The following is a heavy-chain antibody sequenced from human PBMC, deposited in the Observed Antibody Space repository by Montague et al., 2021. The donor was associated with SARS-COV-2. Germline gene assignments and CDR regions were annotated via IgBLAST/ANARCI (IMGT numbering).Heavy chain of an antibody. J-gene: IGHJ6*02. V-gene: IGHV4-61*02. CDR1: GGSISSGSYY. Sequence: TLSLTCTVSGGSISSGSYYWSWIRQPAGKGLERIGRIYTSGSTNYNPSLKSRVTISVDTSKNQFSLKLSSVTAADTAVYYCARESGSPTYYYYYGMDVWGQGTTVTVSS. CDR3: ARESGSPTYYYYYGMDV. D-gene: IGHD1-26*01. CDR2: IYTSGST.